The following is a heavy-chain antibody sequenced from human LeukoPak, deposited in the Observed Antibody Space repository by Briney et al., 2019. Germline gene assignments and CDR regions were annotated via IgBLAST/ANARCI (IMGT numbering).Heavy chain of an antibody. CDR2: ITGGSDYI. CDR1: GFTFSRYS. D-gene: IGHD6-13*01. CDR3: ARDTYSSTYGMDV. V-gene: IGHV3-21*01. J-gene: IGHJ6*02. Sequence: GGSLRLSCAASGFTFSRYSVNWVRQAPGKGLEWVSCITGGSDYIFYADSVRGRFTISRDNAKNSLYLQMNSLRAEDTAVYYCARDTYSSTYGMDVWGQGTTVTVSS.